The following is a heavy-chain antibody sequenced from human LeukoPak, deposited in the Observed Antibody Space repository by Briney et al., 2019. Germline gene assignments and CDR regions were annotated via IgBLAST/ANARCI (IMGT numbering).Heavy chain of an antibody. V-gene: IGHV3-9*01. Sequence: GVSLRLSCAASGFTFDDYAMHWVRQAPGKGLEWVSGISWNSGSIGYADSVKGRFTISRDNAKNSLYLQMNSLRAEDTALYYCAKGSEQWLVRPIDYWGQGTLVTVSS. CDR1: GFTFDDYA. CDR2: ISWNSGSI. CDR3: AKGSEQWLVRPIDY. J-gene: IGHJ4*02. D-gene: IGHD6-19*01.